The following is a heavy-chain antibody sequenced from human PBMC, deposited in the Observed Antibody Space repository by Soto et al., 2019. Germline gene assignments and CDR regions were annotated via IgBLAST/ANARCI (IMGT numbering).Heavy chain of an antibody. CDR2: ISYDGSNK. D-gene: IGHD4-17*01. CDR3: AKDCPENYGGNPTDYYYYGMDV. J-gene: IGHJ6*02. Sequence: PVGALRLSCAASGFTFSSYGMHWVRQAPGKGLEWVAVISYDGSNKYYADSVKGRFTISRDNSKNTLYLQMNSLRAEDTAVYYCAKDCPENYGGNPTDYYYYGMDVWGQGTTVTVSS. V-gene: IGHV3-30*18. CDR1: GFTFSSYG.